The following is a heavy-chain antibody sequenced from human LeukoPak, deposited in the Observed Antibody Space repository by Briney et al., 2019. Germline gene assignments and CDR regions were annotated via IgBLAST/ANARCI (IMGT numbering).Heavy chain of an antibody. CDR2: VYYTGST. J-gene: IGHJ4*02. Sequence: SETLSLTCTVSGVSISSYYWSWVRQPPGKGLEWIGFVYYTGSTNYSPSLKSRVTISVDTSKNQFSLKLRSVTAADTAVYYCARDESGYGDYGGQGTLVTVSS. V-gene: IGHV4-59*01. D-gene: IGHD5-12*01. CDR1: GVSISSYY. CDR3: ARDESGYGDY.